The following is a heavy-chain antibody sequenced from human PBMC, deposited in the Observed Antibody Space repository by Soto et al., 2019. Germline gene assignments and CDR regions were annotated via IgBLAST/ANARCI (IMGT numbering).Heavy chain of an antibody. CDR2: INHSGST. Sequence: SETLSLTCAVYGGSFSGYYWSWIRQPPGKGLEWIGEINHSGSTNYNPSLKSRVTISVDTSKNQFSLKLSSVTAADTAVYYCARADGYSSSWSSRYYYMDVWGKGTTVTVSS. V-gene: IGHV4-34*01. CDR1: GGSFSGYY. CDR3: ARADGYSSSWSSRYYYMDV. D-gene: IGHD6-13*01. J-gene: IGHJ6*03.